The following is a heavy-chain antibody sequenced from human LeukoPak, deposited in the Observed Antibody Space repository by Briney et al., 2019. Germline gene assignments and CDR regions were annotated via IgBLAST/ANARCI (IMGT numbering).Heavy chain of an antibody. J-gene: IGHJ4*02. CDR2: IKQDESEK. D-gene: IGHD2-15*01. Sequence: PGGSLRLSCAASGFTFSNYWMTWVRQAPGKGLEWVANIKQDESEKYYVDSVKGRFIVSRDNSKNSVYLQMNSLRAEDTAMYYCATPVGGVWSFDYWGQGTLVTVSS. V-gene: IGHV3-7*01. CDR3: ATPVGGVWSFDY. CDR1: GFTFSNYW.